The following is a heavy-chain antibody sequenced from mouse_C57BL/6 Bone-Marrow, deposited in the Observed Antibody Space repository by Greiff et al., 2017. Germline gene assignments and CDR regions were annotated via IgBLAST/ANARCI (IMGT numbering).Heavy chain of an antibody. V-gene: IGHV5-2*01. D-gene: IGHD4-1*01. CDR2: INSDGGST. J-gene: IGHJ4*01. Sequence: EVKLMESGGGLVQPGASLKLSCESNEYEFPSHDMSWVRKTPEKRLELVAAINSDGGSTYYPDTMERRFIISRDNTKKTLYLQMSSLRSEDTALYYCAKQNWYYAMDYWGQGTSVTVSS. CDR3: AKQNWYYAMDY. CDR1: EYEFPSHD.